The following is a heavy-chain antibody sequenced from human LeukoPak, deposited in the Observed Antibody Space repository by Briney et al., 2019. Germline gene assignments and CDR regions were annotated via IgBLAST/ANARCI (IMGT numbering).Heavy chain of an antibody. D-gene: IGHD5-12*01. Sequence: PGRSLGLSCAASRFSFSSYSVHWVRQAPGKGLEWVALISYDGSNRYYSDSVKGRSTISRDNSKSTLYLQLNSLRVEDTAVYYCARVGRMWQPLGYYFDYWGQGTLVTVSS. CDR1: RFSFSSYS. CDR2: ISYDGSNR. V-gene: IGHV3-30*01. J-gene: IGHJ4*02. CDR3: ARVGRMWQPLGYYFDY.